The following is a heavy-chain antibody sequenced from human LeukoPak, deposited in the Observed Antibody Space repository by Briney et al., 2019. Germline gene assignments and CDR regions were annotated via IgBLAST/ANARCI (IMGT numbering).Heavy chain of an antibody. J-gene: IGHJ4*02. CDR1: GHTFTSYG. CDR2: ISAYNGNT. D-gene: IGHD2-2*01. Sequence: ASVKVSCKASGHTFTSYGISWVRQAPGQGLEWMGWISAYNGNTNYAQKLQGRVTMTTDTSTSTAYMELRSLRSDDTAVYYCARERGVRLGYCSSTSCGKGGRPFDYWGQGTLVTVSS. CDR3: ARERGVRLGYCSSTSCGKGGRPFDY. V-gene: IGHV1-18*01.